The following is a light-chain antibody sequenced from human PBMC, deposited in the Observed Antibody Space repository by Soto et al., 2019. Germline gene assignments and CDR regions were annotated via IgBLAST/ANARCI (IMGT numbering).Light chain of an antibody. J-gene: IGKJ5*01. CDR3: QQYNKLPPIT. V-gene: IGKV3-15*01. CDR1: QSVSSN. Sequence: EVPRTQPAATLSVYPGARATPSGSASQSVSSNLAWYQHKPGQAPRLLIYGASPRATGIPGRFSGSGSGTEFTLTISSLQSEDFAVYYCQQYNKLPPITFGQGTRLAIK. CDR2: GAS.